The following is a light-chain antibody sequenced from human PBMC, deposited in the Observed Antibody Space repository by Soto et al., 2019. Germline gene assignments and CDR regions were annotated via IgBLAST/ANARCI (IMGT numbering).Light chain of an antibody. Sequence: EIVMTQSPGTLSLSPGERATLSCRASQSISSNFLAWYQHKPGQAPRLLIYGDSSRATGTPDRFSGSASVTDFTLTISRLETDDFAVYYCQQYGVSPTFGGGTKVDIX. CDR1: QSISSNF. CDR2: GDS. V-gene: IGKV3-20*01. CDR3: QQYGVSPT. J-gene: IGKJ4*02.